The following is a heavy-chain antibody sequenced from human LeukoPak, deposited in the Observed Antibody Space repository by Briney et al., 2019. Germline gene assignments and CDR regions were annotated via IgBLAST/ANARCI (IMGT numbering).Heavy chain of an antibody. J-gene: IGHJ5*02. Sequence: SVKVSCKASGGTFSSYAISWVRQAPGQGLEWRGGIIPIFGTANYAQKFQGRVTITADESTSTAYMELSSLRSEDTAVYYCARSHCSSTSCYFSGFDPWGQGTLVTVSS. CDR1: GGTFSSYA. D-gene: IGHD2-2*01. CDR3: ARSHCSSTSCYFSGFDP. V-gene: IGHV1-69*01. CDR2: IIPIFGTA.